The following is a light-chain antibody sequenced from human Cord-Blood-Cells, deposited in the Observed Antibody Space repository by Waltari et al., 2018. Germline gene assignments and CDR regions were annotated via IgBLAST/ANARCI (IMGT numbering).Light chain of an antibody. J-gene: IGLJ2*01. CDR3: SSYTSSSTLV. CDR2: HVS. V-gene: IGLV2-14*01. CDR1: SSDVAGHNN. Sequence: QSALTQPASVSGSPAQSIPLPCTGTSSDVAGHNNVPWYQQPPGKAPTLKIYHVSNRPSGVSNRFSGSKYGNTAALTISGLQAEDEADYYCSSYTSSSTLVFGGGTKLTVL.